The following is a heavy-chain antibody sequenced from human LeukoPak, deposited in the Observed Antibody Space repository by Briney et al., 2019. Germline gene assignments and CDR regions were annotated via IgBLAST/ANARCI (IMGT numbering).Heavy chain of an antibody. CDR2: INHSGST. CDR3: ARGPYYDSSGYYYTDY. J-gene: IGHJ4*02. CDR1: GGSISSSSYY. V-gene: IGHV4-39*07. Sequence: SETLSLTCTVSGGSISSSSYYWGWIRQPPGKGLEWIGEINHSGSTNYNPSLKSRVTISVDTSKNQFSLKLSSVTAADTAVYYCARGPYYDSSGYYYTDYWGQGTLVTVSS. D-gene: IGHD3-22*01.